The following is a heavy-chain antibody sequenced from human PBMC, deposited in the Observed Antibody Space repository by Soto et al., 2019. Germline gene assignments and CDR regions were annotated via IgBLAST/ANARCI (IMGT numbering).Heavy chain of an antibody. CDR3: ARHQSGSGNSNFDF. Sequence: PGETLKISCKGSGYGFANYWISWVRQKPGGGLEWMGRVDPNDSFATYSPSFEGHVSISVDKSTNIVYLQWRSLRASDTATYYCARHQSGSGNSNFDFWGQGTPVTVSS. CDR2: VDPNDSFA. V-gene: IGHV5-10-1*01. D-gene: IGHD3-10*01. J-gene: IGHJ4*02. CDR1: GYGFANYW.